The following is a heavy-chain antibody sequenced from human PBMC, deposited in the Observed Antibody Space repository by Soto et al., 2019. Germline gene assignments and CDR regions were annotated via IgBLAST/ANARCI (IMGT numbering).Heavy chain of an antibody. CDR3: ARRADYDCYFEN. D-gene: IGHD3-22*01. CDR1: GGSINRSF. Sequence: QVQLQESGPGLVKPSETLSLTCSVAGGSINRSFWSWLRQSPGKGLEWIGYIYSSGRTSYNPSLKSLVTMSVDASNNQFYLNLRSVTAADTAVYYCARRADYDCYFENWGQGTLVTVSA. J-gene: IGHJ4*02. CDR2: IYSSGRT. V-gene: IGHV4-4*08.